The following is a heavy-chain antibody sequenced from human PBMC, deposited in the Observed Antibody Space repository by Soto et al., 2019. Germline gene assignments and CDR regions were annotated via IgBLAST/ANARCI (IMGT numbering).Heavy chain of an antibody. Sequence: ASVKVSCKVSGYTLTELSMHWVRQAPGKGLEWMGGFDPEDGETIYTQKFQGRVTMTEDTSTDTAYMELSSLRSEDTAVYYCATESTIPHYYYYYGMDVWGQGTTVTVSS. CDR1: GYTLTELS. CDR3: ATESTIPHYYYYYGMDV. V-gene: IGHV1-24*01. J-gene: IGHJ6*02. D-gene: IGHD3-10*01. CDR2: FDPEDGET.